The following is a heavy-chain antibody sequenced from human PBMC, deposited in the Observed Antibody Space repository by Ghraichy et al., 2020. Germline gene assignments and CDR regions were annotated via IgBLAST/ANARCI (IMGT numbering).Heavy chain of an antibody. CDR2: IYPGDSDT. V-gene: IGHV5-51*01. Sequence: GESLNISCKGSGYSFTSYWIGWVRQMPGKGLEWMGIIYPGDSDTRYSPSFQGQVTISADKSISTAYLQWSSLKASDTAMYYCARQTRLFPDSSGYYFDYWGQGTLVTVSS. D-gene: IGHD3-22*01. CDR1: GYSFTSYW. J-gene: IGHJ4*02. CDR3: ARQTRLFPDSSGYYFDY.